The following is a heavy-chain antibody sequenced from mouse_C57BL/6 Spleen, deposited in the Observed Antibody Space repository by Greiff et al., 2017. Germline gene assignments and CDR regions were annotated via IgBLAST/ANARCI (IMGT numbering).Heavy chain of an antibody. CDR3: ARGYGHFDY. V-gene: IGHV5-16*01. Sequence: EVKLMESEGGLVQPGSSMKLSCTASGFTFSDYYMAWVRQVPEKGLEWVANINYDGSSTYYLDSLKSRFIISRDNAKNILYLQMSSLKSEDTATYYCARGYGHFDYWGQGTTLTVSS. CDR1: GFTFSDYY. CDR2: INYDGSST. D-gene: IGHD1-1*01. J-gene: IGHJ2*01.